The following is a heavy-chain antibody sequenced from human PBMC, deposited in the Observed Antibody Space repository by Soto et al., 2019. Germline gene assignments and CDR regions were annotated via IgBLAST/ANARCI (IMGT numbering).Heavy chain of an antibody. CDR1: GFSFSTYD. D-gene: IGHD5-12*01. CDR2: ISGGSSRI. CDR3: ARVIYGGWSTIKDYYYYAMDV. J-gene: IGHJ6*02. Sequence: GGSLRLSCAASGFSFSTYDMNWVRQAPGRGLEWVSYISGGSSRIFYADSVKGRFTISRDNAKNSLYLQMNSLRDEDTGVYYCARVIYGGWSTIKDYYYYAMDVWGQGTTVTVSS. V-gene: IGHV3-48*02.